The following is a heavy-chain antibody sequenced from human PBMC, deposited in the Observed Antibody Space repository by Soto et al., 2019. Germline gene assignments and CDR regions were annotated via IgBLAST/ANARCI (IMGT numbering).Heavy chain of an antibody. J-gene: IGHJ6*02. Sequence: QVQLVESGGGVVQPGRSLRLSCAASGFTFSSYGMHWVRQAPGKGLEWVAVIWYDGSNKYYADSVKGRFTISRDNSKNTLYLQMNSRRAEDTAVYYCARCDTAMVIYYYGMDVWGQGTTVTVSS. V-gene: IGHV3-33*01. CDR1: GFTFSSYG. CDR2: IWYDGSNK. CDR3: ARCDTAMVIYYYGMDV. D-gene: IGHD5-18*01.